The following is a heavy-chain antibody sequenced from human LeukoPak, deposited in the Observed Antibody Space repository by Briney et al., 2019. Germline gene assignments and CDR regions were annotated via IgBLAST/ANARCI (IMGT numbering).Heavy chain of an antibody. Sequence: SETLSLTCTVSGGSISSSSHYWGWIRQPPGKGLEWIGSIYYSGSTYYNPSLKSRVTISVDTSKNQFSLKLSSVTAADTAVYYCARDGSITMIVGPDYWGQGTLVTVSS. CDR2: IYYSGST. J-gene: IGHJ4*02. CDR1: GGSISSSSHY. V-gene: IGHV4-39*07. D-gene: IGHD3-22*01. CDR3: ARDGSITMIVGPDY.